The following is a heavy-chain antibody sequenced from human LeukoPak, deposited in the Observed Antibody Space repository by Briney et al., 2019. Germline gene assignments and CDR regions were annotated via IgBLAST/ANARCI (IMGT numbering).Heavy chain of an antibody. CDR1: GFIFSSYG. CDR2: IRYDGSDK. D-gene: IGHD6-19*01. CDR3: AKSYTSGAWVCWN. V-gene: IGHV3-30*02. Sequence: GGSLRLSCAACGFIFSSYGMHWVRQAPGKGLEWVGFIRYDGSDKYYADSVKGRFTISRDISKNTLYLQMNSLKSQDTAVYECAKSYTSGAWVCWNWGQGTLVTVSS. J-gene: IGHJ1*01.